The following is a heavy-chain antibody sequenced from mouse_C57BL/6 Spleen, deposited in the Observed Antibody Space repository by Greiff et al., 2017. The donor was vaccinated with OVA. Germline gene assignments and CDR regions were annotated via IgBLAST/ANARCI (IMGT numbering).Heavy chain of an antibody. CDR3: ARALYYYGSSYDWYFDV. Sequence: DVHLVESEGGLVQPGSSMKLSCTASGFTFSDYYMAWVRQVPEKGLEWVANINYDGSSTYYLDSLKSRFIISRDNAKNILYLQMSSLKSEDTATYYCARALYYYGSSYDWYFDVWGTGTTVTVSS. CDR2: INYDGSST. D-gene: IGHD1-1*01. CDR1: GFTFSDYY. J-gene: IGHJ1*03. V-gene: IGHV5-16*01.